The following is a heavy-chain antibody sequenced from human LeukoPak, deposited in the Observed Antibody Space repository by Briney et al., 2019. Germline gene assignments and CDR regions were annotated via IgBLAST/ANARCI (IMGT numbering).Heavy chain of an antibody. Sequence: SGTLSLTCTVSGGSISSYYWSWIRQPAGKGLEWIGRIYTSGSTNYNPSLKSRVTMSVDTSKNQFSLKLSSVTAADTAVYYCARGRYSSGWYSNDYWGQGTLVTVSS. D-gene: IGHD6-19*01. CDR3: ARGRYSSGWYSNDY. CDR1: GGSISSYY. CDR2: IYTSGST. V-gene: IGHV4-4*07. J-gene: IGHJ4*02.